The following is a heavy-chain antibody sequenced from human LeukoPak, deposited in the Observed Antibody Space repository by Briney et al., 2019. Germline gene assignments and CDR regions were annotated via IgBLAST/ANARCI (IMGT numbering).Heavy chain of an antibody. V-gene: IGHV3-23*01. J-gene: IGHJ5*02. Sequence: GGSLRLSCAASGLTFSSYAMSWVRQAPGKGLEWVSGISGSGDNTYYADSVKGRFTISRDNSKNTLYLQMNSLRADDTAVYYCAKGGLVHRFDPWGQGTLVTVSS. CDR2: ISGSGDNT. CDR3: AKGGLVHRFDP. CDR1: GLTFSSYA.